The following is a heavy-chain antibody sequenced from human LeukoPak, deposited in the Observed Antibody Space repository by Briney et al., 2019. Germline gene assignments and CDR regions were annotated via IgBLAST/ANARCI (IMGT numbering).Heavy chain of an antibody. CDR2: ISYDGSNK. Sequence: GGSLRLSCAPSGFTFSSYAMHWVRRAPGKGLEWVAVISYDGSNKYYADSVRGRFTISRDNSKNTLYLQMNSLRAEDTAVYYCTRGPIQLWLHNGMDVWGQGTTVIVSS. CDR3: TRGPIQLWLHNGMDV. D-gene: IGHD5-18*01. J-gene: IGHJ6*02. V-gene: IGHV3-30*04. CDR1: GFTFSSYA.